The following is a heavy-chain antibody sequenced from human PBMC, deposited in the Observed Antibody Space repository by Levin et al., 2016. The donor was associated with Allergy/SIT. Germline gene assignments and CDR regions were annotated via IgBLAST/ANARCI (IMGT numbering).Heavy chain of an antibody. D-gene: IGHD3-10*01. CDR2: IYYSGST. Sequence: SETLSLTCTVSGGSISSYYWSWIRQPPGKGLEWIGYIYYSGSTNYNPSLKSRVTISVDTSKNQFSLKLSSVTAADTAVYYCARVYYGSGSYFGWFDPWGQGTLVTVSS. CDR3: ARVYYGSGSYFGWFDP. V-gene: IGHV4-59*01. J-gene: IGHJ5*02. CDR1: GGSISSYY.